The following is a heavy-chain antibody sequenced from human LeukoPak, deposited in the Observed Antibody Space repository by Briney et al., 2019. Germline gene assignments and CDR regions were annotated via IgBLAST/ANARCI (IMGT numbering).Heavy chain of an antibody. V-gene: IGHV3-15*01. CDR1: GFTFSDAW. D-gene: IGHD6-6*01. Sequence: GGSLRLSCAASGFTFSDAWMSWVRQAPGKGLEWVGRIKNKISGGTTDYAAPVKGRFTISRDDSKNTLYLQMNSLKTEDTAVYYCTTDRPYYYDYWGQGTLVTVSS. J-gene: IGHJ4*02. CDR3: TTDRPYYYDY. CDR2: IKNKISGGTT.